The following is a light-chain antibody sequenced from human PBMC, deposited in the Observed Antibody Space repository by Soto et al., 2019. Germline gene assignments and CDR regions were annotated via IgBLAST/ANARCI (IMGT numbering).Light chain of an antibody. J-gene: IGKJ1*01. V-gene: IGKV3-20*01. CDR3: QQYGSSGRT. CDR2: GAS. CDR1: QSVSSNY. Sequence: IVLTQSPGTLSLSPGERATLSCRTSQSVSSNYLAWYQQKPGQAPRLLIYGASSRATGIPDRFSGSGSGTDFTLTISRLEPEDFAVYYCQQYGSSGRTFGQGTRWIS.